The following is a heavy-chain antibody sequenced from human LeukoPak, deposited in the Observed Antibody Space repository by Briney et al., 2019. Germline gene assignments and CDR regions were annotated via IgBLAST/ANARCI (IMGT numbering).Heavy chain of an antibody. CDR2: ISYDGSDK. J-gene: IGHJ4*02. CDR3: AKGPDTSGLYSLDY. D-gene: IGHD3-3*01. Sequence: GGSLRLSCAASEFTFTTYDMHWVRQAPGKGLEWVAVISYDGSDKYYADSVKGRFTISRDNSKNTLYLQMNSLGAEDTAVYYCAKGPDTSGLYSLDYWGQGTLVTVSS. V-gene: IGHV3-30*18. CDR1: EFTFTTYD.